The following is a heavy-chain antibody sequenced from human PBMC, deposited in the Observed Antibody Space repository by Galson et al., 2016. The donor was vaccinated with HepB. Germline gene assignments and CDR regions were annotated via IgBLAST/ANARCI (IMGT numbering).Heavy chain of an antibody. CDR3: ARDALGTWDLTT. CDR2: ISGGGETT. J-gene: IGHJ1*01. D-gene: IGHD1-26*01. Sequence: SLRLSCAASGFSFSNYEMNWVRQAPGKGLEWVAYISGGGETTYYADSVRGRFTISRDNVRDAVFLQMTSLRVEDTARYYCARDALGTWDLTTWGQGTLVSVSS. CDR1: GFSFSNYE. V-gene: IGHV3-48*03.